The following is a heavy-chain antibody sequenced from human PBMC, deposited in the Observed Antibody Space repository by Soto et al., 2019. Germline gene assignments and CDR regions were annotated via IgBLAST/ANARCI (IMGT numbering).Heavy chain of an antibody. CDR3: ARSRRLIVATTPFGY. V-gene: IGHV1-18*01. J-gene: IGHJ4*02. CDR2: ISAYNGDT. D-gene: IGHD5-12*01. CDR1: GYTFTSYG. Sequence: QVQLVQSGAEVRKPGASVKVSCKASGYTFTSYGISWVRQAPGQGLEWMGWISAYNGDTKCAQKLQGRVTMTTDTATNPADMELRSLTSDDTAVYYCARSRRLIVATTPFGYWGQGTLVTVSS.